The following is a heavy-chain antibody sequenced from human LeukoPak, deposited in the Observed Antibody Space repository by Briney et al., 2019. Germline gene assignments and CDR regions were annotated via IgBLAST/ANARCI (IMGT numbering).Heavy chain of an antibody. V-gene: IGHV3-30-3*01. Sequence: PGGSLRLSCAASGFTFSSYAMHWVRQAPGKGLEWVAVISYDISNKYYADSVKGRFTISRDNSKITLYLQMNSLRAEDTAVYYCARAAFGDSSGYWTNWGQGTLVTVSS. J-gene: IGHJ4*02. CDR1: GFTFSSYA. CDR3: ARAAFGDSSGYWTN. CDR2: ISYDISNK. D-gene: IGHD3-22*01.